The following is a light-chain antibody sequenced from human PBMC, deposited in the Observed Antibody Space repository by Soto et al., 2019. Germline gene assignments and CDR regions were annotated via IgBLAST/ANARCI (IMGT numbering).Light chain of an antibody. J-gene: IGKJ1*01. Sequence: DIQMTQSPSTLSASVGDRVTITCRASQSISSWLAWYQQKPGKAPKLLIYDASSLESGVPSRFSGSGSGTEFTLTISSLQPDDFATYLCKKYNSYSWTFGQGTKVEIK. CDR1: QSISSW. V-gene: IGKV1-5*01. CDR2: DAS. CDR3: KKYNSYSWT.